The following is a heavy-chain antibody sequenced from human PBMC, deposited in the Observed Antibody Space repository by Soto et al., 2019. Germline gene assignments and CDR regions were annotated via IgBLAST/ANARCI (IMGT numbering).Heavy chain of an antibody. Sequence: EVQLVESGGGSVKPGEFLRLSCAASGFTFSNAWMNWVRQAPGKGLEWVGRVKTKTDGGTTDYAAPVKGRFTISRDDSKNTVYPQMNSLKTEDHAVYYLSKDGLLGGVFLDFQYWGQGTLVTVSS. V-gene: IGHV3-15*07. CDR2: VKTKTDGGTT. CDR3: SKDGLLGGVFLDFQY. J-gene: IGHJ1*01. CDR1: GFTFSNAW. D-gene: IGHD3-3*01.